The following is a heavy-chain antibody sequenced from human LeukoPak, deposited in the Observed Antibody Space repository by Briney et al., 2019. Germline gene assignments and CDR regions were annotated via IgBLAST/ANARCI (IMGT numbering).Heavy chain of an antibody. Sequence: ASVKVSCKASGYTFTGYYMHWVRQATGQGLKWMGWMNPNSGNTGYAQKFQGRVTMTRNTSISTAYMELSSLRSEDTAVYYCARVRGRFTRTYLDYWGQGTLVTVSS. V-gene: IGHV1-8*02. CDR3: ARVRGRFTRTYLDY. D-gene: IGHD3-16*01. CDR2: MNPNSGNT. J-gene: IGHJ4*02. CDR1: GYTFTGYY.